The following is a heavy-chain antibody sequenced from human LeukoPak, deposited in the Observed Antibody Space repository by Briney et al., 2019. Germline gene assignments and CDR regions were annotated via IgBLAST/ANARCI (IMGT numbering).Heavy chain of an antibody. CDR2: ISSFSGTI. V-gene: IGHV3-48*01. J-gene: IGHJ4*02. Sequence: GGSLRLSCVASGITFSSYSMNWVRQAPGKGLEWVSYISSFSGTINYADSVKGRFTISRDNAKNSLYLQMNSPRTEDTAVYYCARDRSYSSGWYTPENWGQGTLVTVSS. D-gene: IGHD6-19*01. CDR3: ARDRSYSSGWYTPEN. CDR1: GITFSSYS.